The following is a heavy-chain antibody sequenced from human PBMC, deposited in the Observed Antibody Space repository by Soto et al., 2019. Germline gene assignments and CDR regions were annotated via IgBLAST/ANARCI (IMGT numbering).Heavy chain of an antibody. J-gene: IGHJ5*02. V-gene: IGHV4-39*01. CDR1: GGSISSSTYY. CDR2: ISYSAST. CDR3: ARHRVRGLNVEGSGWFDR. D-gene: IGHD3-10*01. Sequence: QLQLQESGPGLVKPSETLSLTCNVSGGSISSSTYYWGWIRQPPGKGLEWIGSISYSASTYYNPSLKSPVTISVDTSKSQFSLKLSSVTAADTALYYCARHRVRGLNVEGSGWFDRWGQGTLVTVSS.